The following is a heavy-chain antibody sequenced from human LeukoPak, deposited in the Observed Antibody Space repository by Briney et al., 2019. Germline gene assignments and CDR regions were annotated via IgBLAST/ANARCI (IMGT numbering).Heavy chain of an antibody. J-gene: IGHJ4*02. D-gene: IGHD3-16*02. CDR2: IRSKAYGGTT. V-gene: IGHV3-49*03. CDR3: TRDRVDYVWGSYRYSY. CDR1: GFTFGDYA. Sequence: GGSLRLSCTASGFTFGDYAMSWFRQAPGKGLEWVGFIRSKAYGGTTEYAASAKGRFTISRDDSKSIAYLQMNSLKTGDTAVYYCTRDRVDYVWGSYRYSYWGQGTLVTVSS.